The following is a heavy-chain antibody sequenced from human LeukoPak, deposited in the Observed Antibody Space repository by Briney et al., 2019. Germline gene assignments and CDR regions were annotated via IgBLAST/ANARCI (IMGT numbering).Heavy chain of an antibody. J-gene: IGHJ4*02. CDR1: GFTFDGSE. D-gene: IGHD6-19*01. CDR2: LYSGGTT. Sequence: GGSLRLSCAASGFTFDGSEMSWVRPAPGKGLEWVSVLYSGGTTYYSDSVKGRFTISRDNSKNTLYLQMDTLRADDTAVYFCARDSISGLVLSYWGQGTLVTVSS. CDR3: ARDSISGLVLSY. V-gene: IGHV3-66*01.